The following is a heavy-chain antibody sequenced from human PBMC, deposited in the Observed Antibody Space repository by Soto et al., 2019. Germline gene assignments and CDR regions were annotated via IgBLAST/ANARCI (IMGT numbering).Heavy chain of an antibody. CDR3: ARATYCSYGTCLLAQ. CDR2: IYSGGST. D-gene: IGHD2-15*01. CDR1: GFTVSTSY. V-gene: IGHV3-53*02. J-gene: IGHJ4*02. Sequence: EVQLVETGGGLIQPGGSLRLSCAASGFTVSTSYMSWVRQAPGKGLEWVSVIYSGGSTYYADSVKGRFTISRDNSKNTLFLQMNSLRAEDTAVYYCARATYCSYGTCLLAQWGQGTLVTVSS.